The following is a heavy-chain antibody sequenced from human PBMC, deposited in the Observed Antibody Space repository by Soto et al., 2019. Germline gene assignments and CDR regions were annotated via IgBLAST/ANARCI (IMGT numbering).Heavy chain of an antibody. CDR3: AREDRYSSSWYRDEPY. J-gene: IGHJ4*02. D-gene: IGHD6-13*01. CDR2: ISAYNGNT. V-gene: IGHV1-18*01. CDR1: GYTFTSYG. Sequence: ASVKVSCKASGYTFTSYGISWVRQAPGQGLEWMGWISAYNGNTNYAQKLQGRVTMTTDTSTSTACMELRSLRSDDTAVYYCAREDRYSSSWYRDEPYWGQGTLVTVSS.